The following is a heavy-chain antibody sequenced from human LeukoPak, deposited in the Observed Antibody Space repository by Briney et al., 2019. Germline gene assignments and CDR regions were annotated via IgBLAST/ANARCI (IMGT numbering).Heavy chain of an antibody. D-gene: IGHD3-22*01. V-gene: IGHV3-23*01. J-gene: IGHJ4*02. Sequence: GGSLRLSCAASGFTFSSYAMSWVRQAPGKGLEWVSAISGSGGSTYYADSVKGRFTISRDNSKNTLYLQMNSLRAEDTAVYYCAKDGGSGYYYALDYWGQGTLVTVSS. CDR3: AKDGGSGYYYALDY. CDR2: ISGSGGST. CDR1: GFTFSSYA.